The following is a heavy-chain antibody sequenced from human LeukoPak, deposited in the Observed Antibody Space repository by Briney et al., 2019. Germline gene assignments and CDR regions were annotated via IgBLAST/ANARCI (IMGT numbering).Heavy chain of an antibody. J-gene: IGHJ4*02. CDR2: IWYDGSNK. Sequence: GGSLRLSSAASGFTFSSYGMHWVRQAPGKGLEWVAVIWYDGSNKYYADSVKGRFTISRDNSKNTLYLQMNSLRAEDTAVYYCARVIGSSSGLDYWGQGTLVIVSS. CDR1: GFTFSSYG. CDR3: ARVIGSSSGLDY. V-gene: IGHV3-33*01. D-gene: IGHD6-6*01.